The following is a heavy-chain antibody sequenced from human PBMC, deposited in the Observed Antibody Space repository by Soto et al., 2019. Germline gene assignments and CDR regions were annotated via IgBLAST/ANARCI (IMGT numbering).Heavy chain of an antibody. V-gene: IGHV3-30-3*01. D-gene: IGHD3-22*01. CDR2: ISYDGSNK. J-gene: IGHJ4*02. CDR3: ARDKPHDSSGYYTGVFDY. Sequence: QVQLVESGGGVVQPGRSLRLSCAASGFTFSSYAMHWVRQAPGKGLEWVAVISYDGSNKYYADSVRGRFTISRDNAKNSLYLQMNSLRAEDTAVYYCARDKPHDSSGYYTGVFDYWGQGTLVTVSS. CDR1: GFTFSSYA.